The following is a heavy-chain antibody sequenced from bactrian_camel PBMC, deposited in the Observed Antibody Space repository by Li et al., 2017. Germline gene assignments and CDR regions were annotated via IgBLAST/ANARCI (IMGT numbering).Heavy chain of an antibody. D-gene: IGHD5*01. CDR1: RMTYCTAW. Sequence: HVQLVESGGGSVQTGGSLKLSCSLSRMTYCTAWFRTVPGKEREAVAAMRTTGGIATYYSDSVRGRFTISKDNAKNTLYLQLISLTREDSAMYYCTRETQWVGYHEFAEYWGQGTQVTVS. V-gene: IGHV3S1*01. CDR2: MRTTGGIAT. J-gene: IGHJ4*01. CDR3: TRETQWVGYHEFAEY.